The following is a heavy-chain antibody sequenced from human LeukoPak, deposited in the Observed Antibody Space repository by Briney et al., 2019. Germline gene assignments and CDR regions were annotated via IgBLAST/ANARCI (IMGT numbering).Heavy chain of an antibody. CDR2: ISGSGGST. CDR3: AGSDYGDLAGAFDI. J-gene: IGHJ3*02. V-gene: IGHV3-23*01. CDR1: GFTFSSYG. D-gene: IGHD4-17*01. Sequence: GGSLRLSCAASGFTFSSYGMSWVRQAPGKGLEWVSAISGSGGSTYYADSVKGRFTISRDNSKNTLYLQMNSLRAEDTAVYYCAGSDYGDLAGAFDIWGQGTMVTVSS.